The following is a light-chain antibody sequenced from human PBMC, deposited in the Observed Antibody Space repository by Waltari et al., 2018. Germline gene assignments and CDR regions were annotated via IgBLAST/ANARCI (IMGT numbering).Light chain of an antibody. V-gene: IGKV1-16*02. J-gene: IGKJ4*01. CDR1: QAISTF. CDR2: AAS. CDR3: QQYSTFPPT. Sequence: DIQMTHSPSSLSPSVGDRVILTCRASQAISTFLAWFQLKPGKDPKSLIYAASTLQTGVSSNVSGSGSGTDFTLTISSLQPGDCATYYCQQYSTFPPTFGGGTRVEI.